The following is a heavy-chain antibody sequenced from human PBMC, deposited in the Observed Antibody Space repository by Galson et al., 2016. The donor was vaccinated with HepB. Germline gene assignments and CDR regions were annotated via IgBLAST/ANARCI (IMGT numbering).Heavy chain of an antibody. CDR2: ISYDGSTK. D-gene: IGHD1-26*01. CDR1: GFIFSSYA. CDR3: ARGFVGATDF. J-gene: IGHJ4*02. V-gene: IGHV3-30-3*01. Sequence: SLRLSCAASGFIFSSYAMHWVRQAPGKGLEWVTIISYDGSTKFYADSVKGRFTISRDSSKNSVYLRMNSLRTEDTAVYYCARGFVGATDFWGQGTPVTVSS.